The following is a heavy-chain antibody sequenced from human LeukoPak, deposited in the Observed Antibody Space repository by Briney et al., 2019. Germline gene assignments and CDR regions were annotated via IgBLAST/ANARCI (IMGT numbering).Heavy chain of an antibody. D-gene: IGHD3-22*01. CDR2: ISAYNGNT. CDR3: ARDIGEGSGYYDLDY. J-gene: IGHJ4*02. V-gene: IGHV1-18*01. CDR1: GYTFTSYG. Sequence: ASVKVSCKASGYTFTSYGISWVRQAPGQGLEWMGWISAYNGNTNYAQKFQGRVTITTDESTSTAYMELSSLRSEDTAVYYCARDIGEGSGYYDLDYWGQGTLVTVSS.